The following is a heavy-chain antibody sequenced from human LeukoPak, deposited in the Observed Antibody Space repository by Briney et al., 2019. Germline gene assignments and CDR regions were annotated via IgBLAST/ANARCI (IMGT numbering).Heavy chain of an antibody. CDR3: AKIMRRFPNLPFEN. CDR2: ISGSGGNT. V-gene: IGHV3-23*01. J-gene: IGHJ4*02. D-gene: IGHD3-16*01. CDR1: GFVFTTYG. Sequence: PGGSLRLSCAASGFVFTTYGMGWVRHAPGKGLECVSAISGSGGNTHYADSVKGRFIISRDNSKNTLFLQMNTLRAEDTAVYYCAKIMRRFPNLPFENWGQGTLVTVSS.